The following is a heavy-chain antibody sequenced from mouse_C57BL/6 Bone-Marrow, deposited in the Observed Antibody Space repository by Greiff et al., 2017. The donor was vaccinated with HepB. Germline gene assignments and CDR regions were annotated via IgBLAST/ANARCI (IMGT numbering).Heavy chain of an antibody. CDR3: ASYYYGSNAY. V-gene: IGHV5-6*01. D-gene: IGHD1-1*01. Sequence: EVQRVESGGDLVKPGGSLKLSCAASGFTFSSYGMSWVRQTPDKRLEWVATISSGGSYTYFPDSVKGRFTISRANAKNTLYLQMSSLKSEDTAMYYCASYYYGSNAYWGQGPLVTVSA. CDR1: GFTFSSYG. CDR2: ISSGGSYT. J-gene: IGHJ3*01.